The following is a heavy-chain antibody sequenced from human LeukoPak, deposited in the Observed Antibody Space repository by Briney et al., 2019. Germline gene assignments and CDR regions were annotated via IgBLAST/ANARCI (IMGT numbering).Heavy chain of an antibody. CDR3: ARTYYYYGMDV. V-gene: IGHV4-59*13. CDR2: IYYSGST. CDR1: GGSISSYY. Sequence: PSETLSLTCTVSGGSISSYYWSWIRQPPGKGLEWIGNIYYSGSTNYNPSLKSRVTISVDTSKNQFSLKLSSVTAADTAVYYCARTYYYYGMDVWGQGTTVTVSS. J-gene: IGHJ6*02.